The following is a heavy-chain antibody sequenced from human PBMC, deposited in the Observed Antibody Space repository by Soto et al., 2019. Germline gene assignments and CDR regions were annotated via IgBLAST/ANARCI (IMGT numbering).Heavy chain of an antibody. D-gene: IGHD1-26*01. CDR2: VVVGSGNT. CDR1: GFTFTSSA. J-gene: IGHJ6*02. V-gene: IGHV1-58*01. CDR3: AAVSGSYYYYGMDV. Sequence: SVKVSCKASGFTFTSSAVQWVRQARGQRLEWIGWVVVGSGNTNYAQKFQERVTITRDMSTSTAYMELSSLRSEDTAVYYCAAVSGSYYYYGMDVWGQGTTVTVSS.